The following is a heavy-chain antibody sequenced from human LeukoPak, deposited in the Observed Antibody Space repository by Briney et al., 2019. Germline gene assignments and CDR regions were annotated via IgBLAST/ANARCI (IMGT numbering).Heavy chain of an antibody. Sequence: GGSLRLSCAASGFTFSDYYMSWIRQAPGKGLEWVSYIGSSGRTIYYADSVKGRFTISRDNAKNSLYLQMNSLRAEDTAVYYCARGFGSSWRNYFDYWGQGTLVTVSS. CDR2: IGSSGRTI. D-gene: IGHD6-13*01. CDR1: GFTFSDYY. J-gene: IGHJ4*02. CDR3: ARGFGSSWRNYFDY. V-gene: IGHV3-11*04.